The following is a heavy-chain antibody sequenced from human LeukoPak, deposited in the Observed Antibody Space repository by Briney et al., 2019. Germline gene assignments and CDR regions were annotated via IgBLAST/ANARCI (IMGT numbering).Heavy chain of an antibody. Sequence: GGSLRLSCAASGFTFSNYAMTWVRQAPGKGLEWVPAISGSGGSTYYADSVKGRFTISRDNSTNTLYLQVNSLRAEDTALYYCAKLRGAGIAAASNYWGQGTLVTVSS. V-gene: IGHV3-23*01. D-gene: IGHD6-13*01. J-gene: IGHJ4*02. CDR3: AKLRGAGIAAASNY. CDR1: GFTFSNYA. CDR2: ISGSGGST.